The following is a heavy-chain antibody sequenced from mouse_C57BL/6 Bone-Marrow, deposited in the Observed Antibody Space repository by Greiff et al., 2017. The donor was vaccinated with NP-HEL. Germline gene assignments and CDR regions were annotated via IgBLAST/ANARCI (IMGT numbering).Heavy chain of an antibody. D-gene: IGHD2-4*01. CDR1: GYTFTDYE. J-gene: IGHJ1*03. Sequence: VQLQQSGAELVRPGASVTLSCKASGYTFTDYEMHWVKQTPVHGLEWIGAIDPETGGTAYNQKFKGKAILTADKSSSTAYMELRSLTSEDSAVYYCTRWRLYYDPWYFDVWGTGTTVTVSS. V-gene: IGHV1-15*01. CDR2: IDPETGGT. CDR3: TRWRLYYDPWYFDV.